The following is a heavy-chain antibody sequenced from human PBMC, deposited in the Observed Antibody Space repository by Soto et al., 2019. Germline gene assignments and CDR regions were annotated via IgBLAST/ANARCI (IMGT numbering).Heavy chain of an antibody. CDR1: GYTFTGYY. Sequence: ASVKVSCKASGYTFTGYYMHWVRQAPGQGLEWMGWINPNSGGTNYAQKFQGWVTMTRDTSISTAYMELSRLRSDDTAVYYCATGRWGFGELLGNYYYYMDVWGKGTTVTVSS. J-gene: IGHJ6*03. CDR3: ATGRWGFGELLGNYYYYMDV. D-gene: IGHD3-10*01. V-gene: IGHV1-2*04. CDR2: INPNSGGT.